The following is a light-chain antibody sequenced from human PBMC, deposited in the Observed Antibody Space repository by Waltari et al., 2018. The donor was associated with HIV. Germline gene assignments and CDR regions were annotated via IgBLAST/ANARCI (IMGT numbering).Light chain of an antibody. CDR2: DVT. Sequence: QSALTQPASVSGSPGQSITISCPGSHGAVGGYTYVSWYQRHPGKTPKLIIYDVTNRPSGVSNRFSGSKSGNTASLTISGLQAEDEADYFCGSYAGSNTLEFGGGTKLTVL. J-gene: IGLJ2*01. CDR1: HGAVGGYTY. CDR3: GSYAGSNTLE. V-gene: IGLV2-14*03.